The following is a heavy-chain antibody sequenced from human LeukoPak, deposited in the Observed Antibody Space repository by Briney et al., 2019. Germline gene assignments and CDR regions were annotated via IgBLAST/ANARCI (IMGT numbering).Heavy chain of an antibody. V-gene: IGHV3-30*01. D-gene: IGHD3-3*01. CDR3: ARDLRFGGAFDI. Sequence: GGFLRLSCAASGFTFSSYAMHWVRQAPGKGLEWVAVISYDGSNKYYADSVKGRFTISRDNSKNTLYLQMNSLRAEDTAVYYCARDLRFGGAFDIWGQGTMVTVSS. CDR1: GFTFSSYA. CDR2: ISYDGSNK. J-gene: IGHJ3*02.